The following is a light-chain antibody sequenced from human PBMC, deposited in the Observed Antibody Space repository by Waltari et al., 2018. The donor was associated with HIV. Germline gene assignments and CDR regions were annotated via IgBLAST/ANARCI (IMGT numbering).Light chain of an antibody. Sequence: QSALTQPASVSGSPGQSITIACTGITSDKYISWYQSRPGEAPRLIFYEATNRPPWLPSRFSASKSATTASLTISGLHIDDEADYLCASVTSNNILLFGGGTRLTVL. CDR1: TSDKY. CDR3: ASVTSNNILL. CDR2: EAT. J-gene: IGLJ3*02. V-gene: IGLV2-14*01.